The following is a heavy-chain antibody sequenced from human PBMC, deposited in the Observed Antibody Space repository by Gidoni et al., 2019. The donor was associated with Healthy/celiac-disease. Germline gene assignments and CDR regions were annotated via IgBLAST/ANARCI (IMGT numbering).Heavy chain of an antibody. Sequence: EVQLVESGGGLVQPGGSLRLSCAASGFPFSSYWMSWVRQAPGKGLEWVANIKQDGSEKYYVDSVKGRFTISRDNAKNSLYLQMNSLRAEDTAVYYCARDITMIVVVTPGRWFDPWGQGTLVTVSS. CDR1: GFPFSSYW. CDR3: ARDITMIVVVTPGRWFDP. D-gene: IGHD3-22*01. V-gene: IGHV3-7*03. J-gene: IGHJ5*02. CDR2: IKQDGSEK.